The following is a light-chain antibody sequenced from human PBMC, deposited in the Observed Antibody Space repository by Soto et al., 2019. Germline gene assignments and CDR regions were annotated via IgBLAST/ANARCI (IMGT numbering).Light chain of an antibody. CDR1: QGIGDT. V-gene: IGKV3-15*01. CDR2: DTS. CDR3: QHYVNWPLT. Sequence: EIVLTQSPATLSVSPWEGATLSCRASQGIGDTLAWYQQKPGQTPRLLIYDTSIRATGVPARFSGSRSGAEFTLTISSLQSEDFAVYYCQHYVNWPLTFGGGTKWIS. J-gene: IGKJ4*01.